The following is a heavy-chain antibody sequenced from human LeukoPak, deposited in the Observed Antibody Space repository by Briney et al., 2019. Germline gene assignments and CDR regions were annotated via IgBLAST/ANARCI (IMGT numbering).Heavy chain of an antibody. Sequence: GGPLSLSFAPSGFTFGTFPMHGVGKAPAKGLEWLAVISYDGSNKYYADSVKGRFTISRDNSKNTLYLQMNSLRAEDTAVYYCARDRARGAAGTFDYWGQGTLVTVSS. D-gene: IGHD6-13*01. CDR3: ARDRARGAAGTFDY. CDR2: ISYDGSNK. J-gene: IGHJ4*02. V-gene: IGHV3-30-3*01. CDR1: GFTFGTFP.